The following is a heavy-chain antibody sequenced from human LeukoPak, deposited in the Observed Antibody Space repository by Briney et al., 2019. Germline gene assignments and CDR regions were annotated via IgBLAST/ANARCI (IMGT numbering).Heavy chain of an antibody. V-gene: IGHV3-30-3*01. J-gene: IGHJ5*02. D-gene: IGHD6-19*01. CDR1: GFTFSSYD. CDR3: ARDLSGWFSNWFDP. CDR2: ISYDGSNK. Sequence: PGGSLRLSCAASGFTFSSYDMHWVSQAPGKGLEGVAAISYDGSNKYYADSVKGRFTISRDNPKNTLYLQVNSLRAEDTAVYYCARDLSGWFSNWFDPWGQGTLVTVSS.